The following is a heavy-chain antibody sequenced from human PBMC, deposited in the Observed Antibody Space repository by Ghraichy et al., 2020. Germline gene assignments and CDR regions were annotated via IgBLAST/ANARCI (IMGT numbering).Heavy chain of an antibody. D-gene: IGHD3-10*01. J-gene: IGHJ4*02. CDR2: INRDGST. CDR3: ARGYGSGSYYLY. CDR1: GGSFSGYY. V-gene: IGHV4-34*01. Sequence: SQTLSLTCTVSGGSFSGYYWSWIRQPPGKGLEWIGEINRDGSTNYNPSLKSRVTISVDTSKNQFSLKLSSLTAADTAVYYCARGYGSGSYYLYWGQGTLVTVTS.